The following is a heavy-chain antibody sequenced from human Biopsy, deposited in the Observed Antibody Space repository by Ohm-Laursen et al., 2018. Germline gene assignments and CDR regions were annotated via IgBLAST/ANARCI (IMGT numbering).Heavy chain of an antibody. CDR3: ARDRWPHVTLLGLVVFDF. D-gene: IGHD3-3*01. CDR1: GYTFTNYG. J-gene: IGHJ4*02. Sequence: GSSVKVSCNASGYTFTNYGISWVRQAPGQGLEWMGWISPYNGDTDYAQKLQGRVTMTTDTSTSTAYMDLRSLRSDDTAVYYCARDRWPHVTLLGLVVFDFWGQGTLVIASS. V-gene: IGHV1-18*01. CDR2: ISPYNGDT.